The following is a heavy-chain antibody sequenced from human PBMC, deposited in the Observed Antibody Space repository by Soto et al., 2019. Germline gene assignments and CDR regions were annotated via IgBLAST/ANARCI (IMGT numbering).Heavy chain of an antibody. Sequence: GASVKVSCKASGYTFTSYGISWVRQAPGQGLEWMGWISAYNGNTNYAQKLQGRVTMTTDTSTSTAYMELRSLRSDDTAVYYCARGVSFVGWNFTRGSWFDPWGQGTLVTVSS. CDR2: ISAYNGNT. J-gene: IGHJ5*02. V-gene: IGHV1-18*04. CDR1: GYTFTSYG. D-gene: IGHD1-7*01. CDR3: ARGVSFVGWNFTRGSWFDP.